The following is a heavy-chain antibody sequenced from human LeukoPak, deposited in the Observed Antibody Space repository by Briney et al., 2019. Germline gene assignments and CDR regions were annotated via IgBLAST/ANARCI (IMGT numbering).Heavy chain of an antibody. Sequence: PSETLSLTCTVSDYSISSAYYWGWIRQPPGKGLEWIGTMYHSGSTNYNPSLKGRVTISVDTSKNQFSLKLSSVTAADTAVYYCARRLSGWYRSIYMDVWGKGTTVTVSS. CDR2: MYHSGST. D-gene: IGHD6-19*01. J-gene: IGHJ6*03. CDR1: DYSISSAYY. CDR3: ARRLSGWYRSIYMDV. V-gene: IGHV4-38-2*02.